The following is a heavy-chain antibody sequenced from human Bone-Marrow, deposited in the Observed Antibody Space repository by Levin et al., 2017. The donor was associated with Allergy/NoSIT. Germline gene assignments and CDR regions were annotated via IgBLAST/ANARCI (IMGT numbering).Heavy chain of an antibody. CDR1: EFNFDDYA. CDR2: IRSKGYAGTA. D-gene: IGHD2-8*02. Sequence: GGSLRLSCTAFEFNFDDYAVSWFRQAPGKGLEWVSLIRSKGYAGTAAYAASVKDRFTISRDDSKSIAYLQMNSLKSADTAVYYCTRVCPQKCGTGDNRLHTFFLSYSFGVDVWGQGTTVTVSS. V-gene: IGHV3-49*03. J-gene: IGHJ6*02. CDR3: TRVCPQKCGTGDNRLHTFFLSYSFGVDV.